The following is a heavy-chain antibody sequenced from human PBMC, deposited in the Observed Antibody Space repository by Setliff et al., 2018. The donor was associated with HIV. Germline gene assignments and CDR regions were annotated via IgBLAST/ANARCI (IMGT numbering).Heavy chain of an antibody. CDR1: GGTFSSYA. Sequence: SVKVSCKPSGGTFSSYAISWVRQAPGQGLEWMGGIIPMFGRVNYAQKLQGRVTITADESTNTAYMEPTSVTAADTAIYYCARHVGTGMALYYFDYWGQGTLVTVSS. CDR3: ARHVGTGMALYYFDY. D-gene: IGHD5-18*01. J-gene: IGHJ4*02. V-gene: IGHV1-69*13. CDR2: IIPMFGRV.